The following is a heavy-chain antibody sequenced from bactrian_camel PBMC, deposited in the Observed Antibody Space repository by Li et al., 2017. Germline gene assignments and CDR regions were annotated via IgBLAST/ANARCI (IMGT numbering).Heavy chain of an antibody. CDR1: GFTFSSYD. CDR2: TTCSGGTT. J-gene: IGHJ6*01. CDR3: TAVSGY. V-gene: IGHV3S40*01. Sequence: VQLVESGGGYVQPGGSLILSCATSGFTFSSYDMAWVRQVPGKGLEWVSATTCSGGTTYYADSVKGRFTISRANHKNTLYLQMNGLKPEDTAVYFCTAVSGYWGQGTQVTVS.